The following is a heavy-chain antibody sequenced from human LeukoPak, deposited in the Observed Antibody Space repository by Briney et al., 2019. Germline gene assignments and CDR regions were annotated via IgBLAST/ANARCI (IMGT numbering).Heavy chain of an antibody. CDR2: INHSGST. V-gene: IGHV4-34*01. CDR1: GGSFSGYY. Sequence: SETLSLTCAVYGGSFSGYYWSWIRQPPGKGLEWIGEINHSGSTNYNPSLKSRVTISVDTSKNQFSLKLSSVTAADTAVYYCARDSGSYLIARPYYYYYGMDVWGQGNTVTVSS. J-gene: IGHJ6*02. CDR3: ARDSGSYLIARPYYYYYGMDV. D-gene: IGHD1-26*01.